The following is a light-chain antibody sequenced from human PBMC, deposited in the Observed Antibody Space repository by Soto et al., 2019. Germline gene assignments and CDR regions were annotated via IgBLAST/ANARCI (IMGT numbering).Light chain of an antibody. CDR2: DVT. Sequence: QSALTQPRSVSGSPGQSVTISCTGTSSDVGGYNYLSWYQQNPGRAPKLMIYDVTERPSGVPDRFSGSKSGNTASLTISGLQAEDEADYYCCSYAGSYSYVFGSGTKVTVL. V-gene: IGLV2-11*01. J-gene: IGLJ1*01. CDR1: SSDVGGYNY. CDR3: CSYAGSYSYV.